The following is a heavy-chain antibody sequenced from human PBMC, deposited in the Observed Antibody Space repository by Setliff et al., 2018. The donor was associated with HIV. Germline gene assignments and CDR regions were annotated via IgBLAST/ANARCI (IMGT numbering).Heavy chain of an antibody. Sequence: KVSCKASGYTFTSYAIRWVRQAPGQRLEWMGWINPGNGNTKYSQNFQGRVTITRDTSATTVYMELSSLRSEDTAVYYCARDERDYDFWNGYAYYMDVWGKGTTVTVSS. CDR2: INPGNGNT. D-gene: IGHD3-3*01. V-gene: IGHV1-3*01. CDR1: GYTFTSYA. CDR3: ARDERDYDFWNGYAYYMDV. J-gene: IGHJ6*03.